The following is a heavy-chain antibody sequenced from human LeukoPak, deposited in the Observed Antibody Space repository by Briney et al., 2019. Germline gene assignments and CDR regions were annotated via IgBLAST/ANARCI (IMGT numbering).Heavy chain of an antibody. D-gene: IGHD2-21*01. Sequence: PSETLSLTCTVSGGSIRSYYWNWIRQPPGKGLEWIGYIDNTGGTTYNPSLKSRLTISVDTSKSQFSLKVSSVTTADTAVYYCARASWAYSPFDYWGHGTLVTVSS. V-gene: IGHV4-59*01. J-gene: IGHJ4*01. CDR1: GGSIRSYY. CDR2: IDNTGGT. CDR3: ARASWAYSPFDY.